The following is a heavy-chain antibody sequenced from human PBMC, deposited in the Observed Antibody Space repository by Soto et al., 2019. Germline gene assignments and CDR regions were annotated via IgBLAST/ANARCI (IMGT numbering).Heavy chain of an antibody. CDR1: GFTFSSYA. D-gene: IGHD1-7*01. Sequence: EVQLLESGGGLVQPGGSLRLSCAASGFTFSSYAMSWVRQAPGKGLERVSIISGSDGSTYYADSVKDRFTISRDNSKTTAFLQTHSLRAEDTAVDYCAEVSYKWTYGAFDYWGQGPLVTVSP. CDR2: ISGSDGST. CDR3: AEVSYKWTYGAFDY. J-gene: IGHJ4*01. V-gene: IGHV3-23*01.